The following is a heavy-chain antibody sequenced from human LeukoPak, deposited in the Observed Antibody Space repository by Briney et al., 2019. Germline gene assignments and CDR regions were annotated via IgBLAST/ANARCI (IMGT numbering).Heavy chain of an antibody. V-gene: IGHV4-39*01. Sequence: PSETLSLTCTLSFGSITTSSYYWGWIRQPPGKGLEWIGTVYYSGSTYHNPSLKSRVTISVDTSKNQSSLKLTSVTVADTAVAYCAGLPPNPEAYTNWYFDLWGRGTLVTVSS. CDR3: AGLPPNPEAYTNWYFDL. CDR2: VYYSGST. D-gene: IGHD2-2*02. CDR1: FGSITTSSYY. J-gene: IGHJ2*01.